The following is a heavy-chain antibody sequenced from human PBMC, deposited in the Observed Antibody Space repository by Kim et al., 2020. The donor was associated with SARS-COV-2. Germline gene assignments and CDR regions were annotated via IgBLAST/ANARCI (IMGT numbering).Heavy chain of an antibody. CDR3: ARAVYSSSRFDY. D-gene: IGHD6-6*01. CDR2: IYYSGST. CDR1: GGSISSGGYY. J-gene: IGHJ4*02. Sequence: SETLSLTCTVSGGSISSGGYYWSWIRQHPGKGLEWIGYIYYSGSTYYNPSLKSRVTISVDTSKNQFSLKLSSVTAADTAVYYCARAVYSSSRFDYWGQGTLVTVSS. V-gene: IGHV4-31*03.